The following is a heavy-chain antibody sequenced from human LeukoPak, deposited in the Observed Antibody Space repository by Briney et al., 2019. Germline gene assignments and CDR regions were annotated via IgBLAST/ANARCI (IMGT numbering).Heavy chain of an antibody. Sequence: GSLRLSCAASGFTFNTYGMHWVRQAPGKGLEWIAVVWSDGSNRFYADSVEGRFTISRDDSKNTLYLRMNSLRAEDTAVYYCAKEVYSSGWYGGRFDYWGQGTLVTVSS. CDR3: AKEVYSSGWYGGRFDY. V-gene: IGHV3-30*02. D-gene: IGHD6-19*01. CDR1: GFTFNTYG. J-gene: IGHJ4*02. CDR2: VWSDGSNR.